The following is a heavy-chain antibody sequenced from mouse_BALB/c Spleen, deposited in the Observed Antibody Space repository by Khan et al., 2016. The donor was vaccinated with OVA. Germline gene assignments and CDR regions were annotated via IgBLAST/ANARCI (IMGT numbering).Heavy chain of an antibody. V-gene: IGHV14-3*02. D-gene: IGHD2-3*01. CDR2: IAPANGNT. J-gene: IGHJ1*01. CDR1: GFNIKDTY. Sequence: VQLQQSGAELVKPGASVKLSCTASGFNIKDTYLHWVKQRPEQGLEWIGRIAPANGNTQYDPKFQGQATLTSDTSSHTAYLQLNSLTSEDTAGYYCARPSYDPRDFEVWGAGTTVTVSS. CDR3: ARPSYDPRDFEV.